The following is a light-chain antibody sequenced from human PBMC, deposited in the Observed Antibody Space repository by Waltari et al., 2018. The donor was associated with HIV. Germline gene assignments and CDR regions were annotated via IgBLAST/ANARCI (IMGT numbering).Light chain of an antibody. CDR1: SRHSSYA. CDR3: QTWGTGIQV. Sequence: QLVVPQSPSASASLGASVTFTCTLSSRHSSYAIAWLQQQPEKAPRYLMKLNSDGSYIRGDGIPDRFSGSSSGAERYLTISSLQSEDEADYYCQTWGTGIQVFGGGTKLTVL. J-gene: IGLJ3*02. CDR2: LNSDGSY. V-gene: IGLV4-69*01.